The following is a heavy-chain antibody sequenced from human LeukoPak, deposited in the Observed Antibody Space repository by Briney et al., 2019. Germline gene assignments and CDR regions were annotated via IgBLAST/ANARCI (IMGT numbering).Heavy chain of an antibody. CDR1: GYMFTGYY. J-gene: IGHJ4*02. V-gene: IGHV1-2*02. Sequence: GASVKVSCKASGYMFTGYYMNWVRQAPGEGLEGMGWNNTNSGGTNYAQKFQGRVTMTRDTSISTAYMELSSLRSDDTAVYYCSRGYCSGDCFTLFDYWGQGTLVTVSS. CDR2: NNTNSGGT. CDR3: SRGYCSGDCFTLFDY. D-gene: IGHD2-21*02.